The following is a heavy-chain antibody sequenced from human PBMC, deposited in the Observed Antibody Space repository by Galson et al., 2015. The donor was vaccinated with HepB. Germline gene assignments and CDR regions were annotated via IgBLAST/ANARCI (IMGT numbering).Heavy chain of an antibody. CDR2: IYYSGST. Sequence: WSWIRQPPGKGLEWIGSIYYSGSTYYNPSLKSRVTISVDTSKNQFSLKLSSVTAADTAVYYCARGGFTIAGYWGQGTLVTVSS. D-gene: IGHD3-10*01. J-gene: IGHJ4*02. V-gene: IGHV4-39*07. CDR3: ARGGFTIAGY.